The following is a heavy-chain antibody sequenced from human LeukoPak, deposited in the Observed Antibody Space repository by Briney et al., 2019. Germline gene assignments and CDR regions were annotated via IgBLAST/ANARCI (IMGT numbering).Heavy chain of an antibody. CDR1: GFTFSSYA. CDR3: ARGAPERISSSTNYYFDY. J-gene: IGHJ4*02. V-gene: IGHV3-30-3*01. D-gene: IGHD6-6*01. Sequence: GRSLRLSCAASGFTFSSYAMYWVRQAPGKGLEWVAVISYDGNNKYYADSVKGRFTISRDDSKITLSLQMNSLRAEDTAVYYCARGAPERISSSTNYYFDYWGQGTLVTVSS. CDR2: ISYDGNNK.